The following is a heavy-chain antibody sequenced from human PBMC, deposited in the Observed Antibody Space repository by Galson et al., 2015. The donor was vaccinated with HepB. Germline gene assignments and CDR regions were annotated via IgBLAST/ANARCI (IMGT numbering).Heavy chain of an antibody. J-gene: IGHJ4*02. CDR3: ARAGGYLYYFDY. CDR2: ISSSSSYI. D-gene: IGHD3-16*02. V-gene: IGHV3-21*01. Sequence: SLRLSCAASGFTFSSYSMNWVRQAPGKGLEWVSSISSSSSYIYYADSVKGRFTISRDNAKNSLYLQMNSLRAEDTAVYYCARAGGYLYYFDYWGQGTLVTVSS. CDR1: GFTFSSYS.